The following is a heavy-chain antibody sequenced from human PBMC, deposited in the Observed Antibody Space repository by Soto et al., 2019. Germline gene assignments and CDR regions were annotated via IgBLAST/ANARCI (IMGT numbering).Heavy chain of an antibody. D-gene: IGHD2-2*01. J-gene: IGHJ6*02. CDR2: INHSGST. V-gene: IGHV4-34*01. CDR3: ARAPAAMLTYYYYGMDV. Sequence: SETLSLTCAVYGGSFSGYYWSWIRQPPGKGLEWIGEINHSGSTNCNPSLKSRVTISVDTSKNQFSLKLSSVTAADTAVYYCARAPAAMLTYYYYGMDVWGQGTTVTVSS. CDR1: GGSFSGYY.